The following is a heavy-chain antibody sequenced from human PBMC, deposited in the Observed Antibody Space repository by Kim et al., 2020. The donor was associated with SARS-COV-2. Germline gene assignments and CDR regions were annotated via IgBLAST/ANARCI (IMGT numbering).Heavy chain of an antibody. CDR1: GGSISSSNW. Sequence: SETLSLTCAVSGGSISSSNWWSWVRQPPGKGLEWIGEIYHSGSTNYNPSLKSRVTISVDKSKNQFSLKLSSVTAADTAVYYCARTLSSSWGQYYYGMDVWGQGTTVTVSS. D-gene: IGHD6-13*01. CDR3: ARTLSSSWGQYYYGMDV. V-gene: IGHV4-4*02. CDR2: IYHSGST. J-gene: IGHJ6*02.